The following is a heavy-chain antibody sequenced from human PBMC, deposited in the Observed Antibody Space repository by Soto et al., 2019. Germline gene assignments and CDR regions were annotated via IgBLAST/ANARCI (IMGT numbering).Heavy chain of an antibody. CDR1: GFTFTDHY. D-gene: IGHD6-13*01. CDR3: NRAGTDSSTWSDDFFDL. Sequence: VQLVESGGGLVQPGGSLRLSCAASGFTFTDHYMDWVRQAPGKGLEWFGRIRNKANSYSTEYAASVKGRFTISRDDSTNSLYLQMNRLRTEDTAVYFCNRAGTDSSTWSDDFFDLLRQGTMVTVSS. CDR2: IRNKANSYST. V-gene: IGHV3-72*01. J-gene: IGHJ3*01.